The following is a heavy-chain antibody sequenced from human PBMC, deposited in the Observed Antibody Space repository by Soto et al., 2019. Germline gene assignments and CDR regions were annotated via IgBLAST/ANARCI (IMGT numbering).Heavy chain of an antibody. CDR1: GGSISSGDYY. J-gene: IGHJ4*02. Sequence: QVQLQESGPGLVKPSQTLSLTCTVSGGSISSGDYYWSWIRQPPGKGLEWIGYIYYSGSTYYNPSRKSRVTISVDTSKNQVPLKLSSVTAADTAVYYCARAVRGSYYDYWGQGTLVTVSS. CDR3: ARAVRGSYYDY. D-gene: IGHD1-26*01. V-gene: IGHV4-30-4*01. CDR2: IYYSGST.